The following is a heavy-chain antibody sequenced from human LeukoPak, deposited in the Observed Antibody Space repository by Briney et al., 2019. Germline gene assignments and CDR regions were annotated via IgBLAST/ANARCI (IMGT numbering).Heavy chain of an antibody. CDR2: ISGSGGST. CDR1: GFTFSSYA. J-gene: IGHJ4*02. Sequence: HPGGSLRLSCAASGFTFSSYAMSWVRQAPGKGLEWVSAISGSGGSTYYADSVKGRFTISRDNSKNTLYLQTNSLRAEDTAVYYCAKDRSTYYYDSSGCFDYWGQGTLVTVSS. V-gene: IGHV3-23*01. CDR3: AKDRSTYYYDSSGCFDY. D-gene: IGHD3-22*01.